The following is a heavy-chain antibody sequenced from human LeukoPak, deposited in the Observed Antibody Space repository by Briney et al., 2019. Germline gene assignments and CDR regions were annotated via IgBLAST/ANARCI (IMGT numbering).Heavy chain of an antibody. V-gene: IGHV1-18*01. Sequence: ASVKVSCKAYGYTFTTYGFSWVRQAPGQGLEWMGWISAYNGDTNYAQRLQGRVTMTTDTSTSTAYMELRSLRSDDTAVYYCVRDRNSGNYFDYWGQGTLVTVSS. CDR2: ISAYNGDT. D-gene: IGHD1-26*01. CDR1: GYTFTTYG. CDR3: VRDRNSGNYFDY. J-gene: IGHJ4*02.